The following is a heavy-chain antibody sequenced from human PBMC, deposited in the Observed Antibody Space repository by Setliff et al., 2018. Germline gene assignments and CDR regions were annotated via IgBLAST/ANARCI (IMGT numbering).Heavy chain of an antibody. D-gene: IGHD2-2*01. CDR1: GYTLTNYY. CDR3: ARDTCSLTSCQDDYFDY. CDR2: INPSGGYA. Sequence: ASVKVSCKASGYTLTNYYMHWVRQAPGQGLEWMGIINPSGGYANYAQKFQGRVTMTRDTSTSTAYMELRSLRSDDTAVYYCARDTCSLTSCQDDYFDYWGQGTLVTVSS. V-gene: IGHV1-46*01. J-gene: IGHJ4*02.